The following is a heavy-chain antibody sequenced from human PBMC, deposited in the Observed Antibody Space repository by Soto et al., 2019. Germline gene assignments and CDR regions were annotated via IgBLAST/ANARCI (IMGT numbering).Heavy chain of an antibody. D-gene: IGHD4-17*01. CDR3: AKRVTVTHAAYYCDY. V-gene: IGHV3-21*01. CDR1: GFAFNNYG. Sequence: GGSLRLSCTVSGFAFNNYGINWVRQAPGKGLEWVSSISKSDYTYYSDSVKGRFAISRDNAKSSVSLQMNTLRVEDTAVYYCAKRVTVTHAAYYCDYWGQGTLVTVSS. J-gene: IGHJ4*02. CDR2: ISKSDYT.